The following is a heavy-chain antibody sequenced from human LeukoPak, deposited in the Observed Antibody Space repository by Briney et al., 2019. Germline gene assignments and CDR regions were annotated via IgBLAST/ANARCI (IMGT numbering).Heavy chain of an antibody. J-gene: IGHJ4*02. CDR1: GFTFGSYA. CDR3: AKTRAGNSSGRDPGWPMDY. CDR2: ISGSGGIT. V-gene: IGHV3-23*01. Sequence: GVSLRLPYAASGFTFGSYAIYWVRQAPGKGLEWVSGISGSGGITYFADSVKGRFTTSRDNSRNTVYLQINSLRAEDTALYYCAKTRAGNSSGRDPGWPMDYWGQGTLVTVSS. D-gene: IGHD3-22*01.